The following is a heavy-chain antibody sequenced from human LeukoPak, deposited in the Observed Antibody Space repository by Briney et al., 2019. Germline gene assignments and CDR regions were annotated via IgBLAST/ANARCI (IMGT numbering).Heavy chain of an antibody. CDR1: GYTFTNYG. Sequence: ASVKVSCKASGYTFTNYGINWVRQAPGQGLEWMGWISAYNGNTNCAQKLQGRVTMTTDTSTSTAYMELRSLRSDDTAVYYCARDPGLALYCYYGMDVWGQGTTVTVSS. CDR3: ARDPGLALYCYYGMDV. CDR2: ISAYNGNT. J-gene: IGHJ6*02. D-gene: IGHD3-9*01. V-gene: IGHV1-18*01.